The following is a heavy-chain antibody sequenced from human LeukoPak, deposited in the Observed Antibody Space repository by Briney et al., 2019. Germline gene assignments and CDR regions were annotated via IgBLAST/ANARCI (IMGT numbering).Heavy chain of an antibody. J-gene: IGHJ4*02. CDR2: IKQDGSEK. Sequence: GGSLRLSCAASGFTFSSYWMSWVRQAPGKGLEWVANIKQDGSEKYYVDSVKGRFTISRDNAKNSLYLQMNSLRAEDTAVYYCARSMVRGVIITTAPDYWGQGTLVTVSS. D-gene: IGHD3-10*01. V-gene: IGHV3-7*01. CDR3: ARSMVRGVIITTAPDY. CDR1: GFTFSSYW.